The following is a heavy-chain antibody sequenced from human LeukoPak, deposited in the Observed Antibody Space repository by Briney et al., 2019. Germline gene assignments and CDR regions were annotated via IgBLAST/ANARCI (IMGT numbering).Heavy chain of an antibody. CDR3: ATTGRTVDAFDI. CDR1: GYPLTELS. CDR2: FDPEDGET. D-gene: IGHD2-8*02. V-gene: IGHV1-24*01. Sequence: ASVKVSCKVSGYPLTELSMHWVRQAPGKGLEWMGGFDPEDGETIYAQKFQGRVTMAEDTSTDTAYMELSSLRSEDTAVYYCATTGRTVDAFDIWGQGTMVTVSS. J-gene: IGHJ3*02.